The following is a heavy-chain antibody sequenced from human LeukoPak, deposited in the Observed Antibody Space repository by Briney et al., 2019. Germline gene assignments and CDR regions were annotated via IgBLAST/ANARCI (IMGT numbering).Heavy chain of an antibody. V-gene: IGHV3-21*01. Sequence: PGGSLRLSCAASGFTFTTYDMNWVRQAPGKGLVWVSYISRDSAYMYLADSVKGRFTISRDNAKNSLYLQMNSLRGEDTAVYYCARDDASTARASGMDVWGKGTTVTVSS. J-gene: IGHJ6*04. CDR2: ISRDSAYM. CDR1: GFTFTTYD. CDR3: ARDDASTARASGMDV. D-gene: IGHD6-6*01.